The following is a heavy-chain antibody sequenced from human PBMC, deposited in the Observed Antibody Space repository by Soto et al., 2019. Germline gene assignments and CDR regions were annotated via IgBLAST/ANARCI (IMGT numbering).Heavy chain of an antibody. CDR3: ARDRYAYGSGRTIDY. Sequence: QVQLVQSGAEVKKPGSSVKVSCKASGGTFSSYTVSWVRQAPGQGLEWMGRIVPILGVPNYAQRFQGRVTIPADKGTNTAYMELSSLRSEDTAVYYCARDRYAYGSGRTIDYWGQGTLVTVSS. CDR1: GGTFSSYT. D-gene: IGHD3-10*01. V-gene: IGHV1-69*08. J-gene: IGHJ4*02. CDR2: IVPILGVP.